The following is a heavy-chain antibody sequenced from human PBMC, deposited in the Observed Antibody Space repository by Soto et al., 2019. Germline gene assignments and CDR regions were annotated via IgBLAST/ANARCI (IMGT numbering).Heavy chain of an antibody. D-gene: IGHD3-3*01. CDR1: GYTFTSYG. V-gene: IGHV1-18*01. Sequence: ASVKVSCKASGYTFTSYGISWLRQAPGQGLEWMGWISAYNGNTNYAQKLQGRVTMTTDTSTSTAYMELRSLRSDDTAVYYCARSVLVTAPSSNYYYYMDVWGKGTTVTVSS. CDR3: ARSVLVTAPSSNYYYYMDV. J-gene: IGHJ6*03. CDR2: ISAYNGNT.